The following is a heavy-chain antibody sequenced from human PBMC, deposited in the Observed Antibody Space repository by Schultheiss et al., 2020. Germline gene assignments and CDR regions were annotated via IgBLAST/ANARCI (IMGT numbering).Heavy chain of an antibody. Sequence: ASVKVSCKASGYTFTSYDINWVRQATGQGLEWMGWMNPNSGNTGYAQKFQGRVTMTRNTSISTAYMELRSLRSDDTAVYYCARQDQGIAVAGTSYYFDYWGQGTLVTVSS. D-gene: IGHD6-19*01. CDR2: MNPNSGNT. V-gene: IGHV1-8*01. CDR3: ARQDQGIAVAGTSYYFDY. CDR1: GYTFTSYD. J-gene: IGHJ4*02.